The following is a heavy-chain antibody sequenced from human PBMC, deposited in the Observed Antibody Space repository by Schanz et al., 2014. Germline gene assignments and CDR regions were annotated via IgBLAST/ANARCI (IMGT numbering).Heavy chain of an antibody. CDR1: GFTFSDYS. J-gene: IGHJ4*02. CDR3: ARDRVQYSSGWYSDS. Sequence: EVHLVESGGGLVKPGGSLRLSCGASGFTFSDYSMNWVRQAPGKGLEWVSPISDSSSYIYYADSVKGRFTISRDNAKNSLYLQMSSLRAEDTAVYYCARDRVQYSSGWYSDSWGQGTLVTVSS. V-gene: IGHV3-21*01. CDR2: ISDSSSYI. D-gene: IGHD6-19*01.